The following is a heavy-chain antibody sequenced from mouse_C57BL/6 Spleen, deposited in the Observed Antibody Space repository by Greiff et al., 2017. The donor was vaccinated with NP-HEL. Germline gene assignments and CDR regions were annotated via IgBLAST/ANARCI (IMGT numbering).Heavy chain of an antibody. CDR1: GYTFTDYN. CDR3: ARWDYGSTSLDY. D-gene: IGHD1-1*01. CDR2: ITPNNGGT. Sequence: EVQLQQSGPELVKPGASVKIPCKASGYTFTDYNMDWVKQSHGKSLEWIGDITPNNGGTIYNQKFKGKATLTVDKSSSTAYMELRSLTSEDTAVYYCARWDYGSTSLDYWGQGTTLTVSS. V-gene: IGHV1-18*01. J-gene: IGHJ2*01.